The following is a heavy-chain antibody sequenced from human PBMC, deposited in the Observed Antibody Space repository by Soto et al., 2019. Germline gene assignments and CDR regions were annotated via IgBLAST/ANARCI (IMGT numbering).Heavy chain of an antibody. V-gene: IGHV4-34*01. D-gene: IGHD2-2*01. J-gene: IGHJ5*02. Sequence: QVQLQQWGAGLLKPSETLSLTCAVYGGSFSGYYWSWIRQPPGKGLEWIGEINHSGSTNYNPSLKSRVTISVDTSKNQFSLKLRSVTAADTAVYYCARGRYCSSTSCPGGWFDPWGQGTLVTVSS. CDR3: ARGRYCSSTSCPGGWFDP. CDR2: INHSGST. CDR1: GGSFSGYY.